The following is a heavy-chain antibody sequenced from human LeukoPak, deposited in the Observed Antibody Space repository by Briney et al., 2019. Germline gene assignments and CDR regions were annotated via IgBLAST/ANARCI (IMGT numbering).Heavy chain of an antibody. D-gene: IGHD2-15*01. J-gene: IGHJ4*02. CDR1: GYTFTGYY. Sequence: ASVKVSCKASGYTFTGYYMHWVRQAPGQGLEWMGWINPNSGGTNYAQKFQGRVTMTRDTSISTAYMELSRLRSDDTAVYYCARVPVGAAYYFDYWGQGTLVTVSS. V-gene: IGHV1-2*02. CDR2: INPNSGGT. CDR3: ARVPVGAAYYFDY.